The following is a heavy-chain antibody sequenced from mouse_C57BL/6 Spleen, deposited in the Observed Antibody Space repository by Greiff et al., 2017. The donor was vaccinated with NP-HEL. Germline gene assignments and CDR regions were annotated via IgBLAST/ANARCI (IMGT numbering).Heavy chain of an antibody. J-gene: IGHJ2*01. CDR2: IYPRSGNT. Sequence: QVQLKQSGAELARPGASVKLSCKASGYTFTSYGISWVKQRTGQGLEWIGEIYPRSGNTYYNEKFKGKATLTADKSSSTAYMELRSLTSEDSAVYFCARRFYDVFDYWGQGTTLTVSS. V-gene: IGHV1-81*01. D-gene: IGHD2-3*01. CDR1: GYTFTSYG. CDR3: ARRFYDVFDY.